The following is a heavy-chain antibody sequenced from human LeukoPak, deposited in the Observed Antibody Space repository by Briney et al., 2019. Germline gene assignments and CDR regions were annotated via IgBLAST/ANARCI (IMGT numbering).Heavy chain of an antibody. CDR3: ARDSGGGQQWLVPPYYFDY. V-gene: IGHV3-30*03. Sequence: GGSLRLSCAASGFTFSSYGMHWVRQAPGKGLEWVAVISYDGSNKYYADSVKGRFTISRDNSKNTLYLQMNSLRAEDTAVYYCARDSGGGQQWLVPPYYFDYWGQGTLVTVSS. CDR2: ISYDGSNK. D-gene: IGHD6-19*01. CDR1: GFTFSSYG. J-gene: IGHJ4*02.